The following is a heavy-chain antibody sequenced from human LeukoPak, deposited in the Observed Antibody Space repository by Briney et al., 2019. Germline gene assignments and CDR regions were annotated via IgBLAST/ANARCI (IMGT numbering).Heavy chain of an antibody. CDR1: GYTFTGYY. CDR3: ASLFVAAADLDAFDI. D-gene: IGHD6-13*01. J-gene: IGHJ3*02. Sequence: ASVKVSCXASGYTFTGYYMHWVRQAPGQGLAWMGWINPNSGGTNYAQKFQGRVTMTRDTSISTAYMELSRLRSDDTAVYYCASLFVAAADLDAFDIWGQGTMVTVPS. V-gene: IGHV1-2*02. CDR2: INPNSGGT.